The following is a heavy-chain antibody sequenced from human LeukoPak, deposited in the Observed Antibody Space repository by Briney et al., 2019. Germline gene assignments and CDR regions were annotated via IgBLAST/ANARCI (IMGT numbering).Heavy chain of an antibody. CDR1: GFTVSSNY. Sequence: GGSLRLSCAASGFTVSSNYMSWVRQAPGKGLEWVSVIYSGGSTYYADSVKGRFTISRDNSKNTLYLQMNSLRAEDTAVYYCARDEGGSYYLGAFDYWGQGTLVTVSS. CDR2: IYSGGST. V-gene: IGHV3-66*01. CDR3: ARDEGGSYYLGAFDY. D-gene: IGHD1-26*01. J-gene: IGHJ4*02.